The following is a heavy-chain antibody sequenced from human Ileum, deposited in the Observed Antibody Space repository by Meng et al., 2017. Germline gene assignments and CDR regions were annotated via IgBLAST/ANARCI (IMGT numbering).Heavy chain of an antibody. J-gene: IGHJ4*02. Sequence: HVQLQQSGPGRVKPSQTCHLPCCISGDSVSSDTGAWNWIRQSPSRGLEWLGRTYYRSRWYNNYAVSVKSRITINPDTSKNQFSLQLNSVTPDDTAVYYCAGKDWGEGLDFWDQGTLVTVSS. CDR1: GDSVSSDTGA. D-gene: IGHD7-27*01. V-gene: IGHV6-1*01. CDR2: TYYRSRWYN. CDR3: AGKDWGEGLDF.